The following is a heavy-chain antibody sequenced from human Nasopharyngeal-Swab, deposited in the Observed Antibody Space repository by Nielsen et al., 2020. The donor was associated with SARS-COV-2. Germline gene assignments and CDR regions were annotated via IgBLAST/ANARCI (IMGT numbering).Heavy chain of an antibody. J-gene: IGHJ4*02. CDR2: ISRSGDI. D-gene: IGHD6-13*01. CDR3: ARDPPIAPAGSGYFDS. V-gene: IGHV3-69-1*01. CDR1: GFTFSNFY. Sequence: GESLKISCAASGFTFSNFYMNWVRQAPGKGLEWVSSISRSGDIYYADSVKGRFTISRDNAKTSLYLQLDSLRADDTAVYYCARDPPIAPAGSGYFDSWGQGTLVTVSS.